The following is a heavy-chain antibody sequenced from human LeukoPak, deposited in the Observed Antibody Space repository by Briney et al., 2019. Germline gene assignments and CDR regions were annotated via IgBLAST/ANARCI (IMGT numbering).Heavy chain of an antibody. J-gene: IGHJ4*02. CDR3: AKDGQIFTMIVVVITPHFDY. CDR1: GFTFSSYA. CDR2: ISSSGSTI. D-gene: IGHD3-22*01. V-gene: IGHV3-48*04. Sequence: GGSLRLSCAASGFTFSSYAMSWVRQAPGKGLEWVSYISSSGSTIYYTDSVKGRFTISRDNAKNTLYLQMNSLRAEDTAVYYCAKDGQIFTMIVVVITPHFDYWGQGTLVTVSS.